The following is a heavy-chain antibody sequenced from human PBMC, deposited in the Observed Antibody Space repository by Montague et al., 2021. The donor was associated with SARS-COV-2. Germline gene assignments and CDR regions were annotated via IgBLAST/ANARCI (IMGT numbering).Heavy chain of an antibody. Sequence: SETLSLTCAVYGGSLSGVYWTWTRLPQGEGLEWVGDITHCASTSYSPALKSRLTISLDTSKNQFSLTLDSVTATATATYYCARSHDYRGNDYFDSWGQGALVIVSS. CDR3: ARSHDYRGNDYFDS. J-gene: IGHJ4*02. CDR2: ITHCAST. CDR1: GGSLSGVY. V-gene: IGHV4-34*01. D-gene: IGHD4-23*01.